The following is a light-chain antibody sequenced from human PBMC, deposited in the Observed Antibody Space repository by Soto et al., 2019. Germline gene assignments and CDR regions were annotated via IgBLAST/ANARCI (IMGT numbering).Light chain of an antibody. Sequence: DIQMSLPQTSLSASLGDRVTITGLASQGISNDLGWYKQKPGKPPKRLIFAGASLQSGVPSGCSGSGCGTEFTLTIISRLDDDFVTYYCPQHNCYPWTFGQGAKVDI. CDR1: QGISND. CDR2: AGA. V-gene: IGKV1-17*01. CDR3: PQHNCYPWT. J-gene: IGKJ1*01.